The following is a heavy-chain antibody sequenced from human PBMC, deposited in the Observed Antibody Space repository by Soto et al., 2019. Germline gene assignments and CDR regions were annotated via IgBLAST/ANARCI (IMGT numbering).Heavy chain of an antibody. V-gene: IGHV4-30-2*01. CDR3: ARLRGYSYGYVRGVWFDP. Sequence: SETLSLTFTVSGVTITYGGYSWSWIRQPPGQGLDWIGYIYHSGDTFYSPSLRGRVTISVDRSKNQFSLKLSSVTAADTAVYYCARLRGYSYGYVRGVWFDPWGQGTLVTVSS. CDR1: GVTITYGGYS. CDR2: IYHSGDT. D-gene: IGHD5-18*01. J-gene: IGHJ5*02.